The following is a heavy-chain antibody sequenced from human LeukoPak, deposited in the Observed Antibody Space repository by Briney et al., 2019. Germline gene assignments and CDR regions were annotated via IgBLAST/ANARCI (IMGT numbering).Heavy chain of an antibody. CDR1: GFTFNNYG. D-gene: IGHD4-17*01. V-gene: IGHV3-23*01. CDR2: IGRDGVGT. Sequence: GGSLRLSCAASGFTFNNYGMSWVRQAPGKGLEWVSAIGRDGVGTYYADSVKGRFTISRDNSKSTLYLQMSSLRVEDTAVYYCAKGGGYDGDHVSDYWGQGTLVTVSS. J-gene: IGHJ4*02. CDR3: AKGGGYDGDHVSDY.